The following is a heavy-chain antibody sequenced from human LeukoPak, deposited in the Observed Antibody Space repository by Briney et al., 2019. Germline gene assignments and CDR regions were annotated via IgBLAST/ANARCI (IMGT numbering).Heavy chain of an antibody. CDR3: ARGYCSGGTCYLVENWLDP. CDR1: GYTLTAYY. Sequence: ASVKVSCKASGYTLTAYYIYWVRQAPGQGLEWIGRINPNIGGTDYAQNFQGRVTMTRDTSISTAYMELSRLRSDGTAVYYCARGYCSGGTCYLVENWLDPWGQGTLVTVSS. J-gene: IGHJ5*02. CDR2: INPNIGGT. D-gene: IGHD2-15*01. V-gene: IGHV1-2*06.